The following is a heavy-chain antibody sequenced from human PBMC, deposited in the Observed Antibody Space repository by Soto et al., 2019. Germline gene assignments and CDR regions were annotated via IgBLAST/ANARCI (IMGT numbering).Heavy chain of an antibody. Sequence: SETLSLTCSVSGGSVSSGDYYWLWIRQPPGKGLELIGYIYYSGSTNYSPSLKSRVTISIDTSKNQFSLQLSSVTAADTAVYYCARWNYYGSGRREFDYWGQGTLVTVSS. CDR2: IYYSGST. CDR3: ARWNYYGSGRREFDY. V-gene: IGHV4-61*08. D-gene: IGHD3-10*01. CDR1: GGSVSSGDYY. J-gene: IGHJ4*02.